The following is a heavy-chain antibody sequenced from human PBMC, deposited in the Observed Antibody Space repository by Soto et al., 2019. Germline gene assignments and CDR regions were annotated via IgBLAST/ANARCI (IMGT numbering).Heavy chain of an antibody. CDR3: AREGAEYDSSFDY. V-gene: IGHV3-30-3*01. D-gene: IGHD3-3*01. Sequence: QVQLVESGGGVVQPGRSLRLSCAASGFTFSSYAMHWVRQAPGKGLEWVAVISYDGSNKYYADSVKGRFTISRDNSKNTLYLQMNSLRAEDTAVYYCAREGAEYDSSFDYWGQGTLVTVSS. J-gene: IGHJ4*02. CDR1: GFTFSSYA. CDR2: ISYDGSNK.